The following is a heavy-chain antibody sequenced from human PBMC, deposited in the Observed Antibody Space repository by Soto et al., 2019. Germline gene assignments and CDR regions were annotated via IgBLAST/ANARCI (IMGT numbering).Heavy chain of an antibody. D-gene: IGHD3-22*01. Sequence: GGSLRLSCAASGFTFSSYGMHWVRQAPGKGLEWVAVISYDGSNKYYADSVKGRFTISRDNSKNTLYLQMNSLRAEDTAVYYCAKASSLYYYDSSGLRDYYGMDVWGQGTTVTVSS. CDR3: AKASSLYYYDSSGLRDYYGMDV. J-gene: IGHJ6*02. CDR1: GFTFSSYG. V-gene: IGHV3-30*18. CDR2: ISYDGSNK.